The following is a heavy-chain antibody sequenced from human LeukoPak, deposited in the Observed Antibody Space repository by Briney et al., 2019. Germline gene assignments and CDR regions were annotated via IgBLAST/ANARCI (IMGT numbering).Heavy chain of an antibody. D-gene: IGHD3-22*01. Sequence: GGSLRLSCATSGFTFSDAWMNWVRQAPGKGLEWVGRIRRNSDGGTIDYAAPVKGRFALSRDDSKNTLYLHVSSLQTEDTAMYYCATDFYDTTWGQGTLVTVSS. CDR2: IRRNSDGGTI. CDR1: GFTFSDAW. CDR3: ATDFYDTT. V-gene: IGHV3-15*07. J-gene: IGHJ5*02.